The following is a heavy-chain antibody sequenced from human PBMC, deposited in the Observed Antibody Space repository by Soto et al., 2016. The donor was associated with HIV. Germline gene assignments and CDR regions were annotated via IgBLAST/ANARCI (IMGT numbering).Heavy chain of an antibody. CDR2: INPNSGGT. CDR3: AREEMEAILHYGMDV. V-gene: IGHV1-2*02. D-gene: IGHD3-3*01. J-gene: IGHJ6*02. Sequence: QVQLVQSGAEVKKPGASVKVSCKASGYTFTGYYMHWVRQAPGQGLEWMGWINPNSGGTNYAQKFQGRVTMTRDTSISTAYMELSRLRSDDTAVYYCAREEMEAILHYGMDVWGQGTTVTVSS. CDR1: GYTFTGYY.